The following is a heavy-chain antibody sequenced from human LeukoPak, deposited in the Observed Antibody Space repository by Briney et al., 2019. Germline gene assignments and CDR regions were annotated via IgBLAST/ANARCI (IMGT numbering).Heavy chain of an antibody. CDR2: IYYSGRT. CDR3: ARLDYGDYVPTFDY. J-gene: IGHJ4*02. CDR1: GGSISSSSYY. D-gene: IGHD4-17*01. Sequence: SETLSLTCTVSGGSISSSSYYWGWIRQPPGKGLEWIGSIYYSGRTYYNPSLKSRVTISVDTSKNQFSLKLSSVTAADTAVYYCARLDYGDYVPTFDYWGQGTLVTVSS. V-gene: IGHV4-39*01.